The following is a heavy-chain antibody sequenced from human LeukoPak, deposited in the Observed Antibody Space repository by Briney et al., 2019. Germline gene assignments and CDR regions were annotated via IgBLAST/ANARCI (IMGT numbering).Heavy chain of an antibody. Sequence: ASVKVSCKASGYTFTSYYMHWVRQAPGQGLEWMGIINPSGGSTSYAQKFQGRVTMTRDTSTSTVYMELSSLRSEDTAVYYCASVRSGYGYYFDXWGQGTLVTVS. V-gene: IGHV1-46*01. D-gene: IGHD3-22*01. CDR3: ASVRSGYGYYFDX. CDR2: INPSGGST. J-gene: IGHJ4*02. CDR1: GYTFTSYY.